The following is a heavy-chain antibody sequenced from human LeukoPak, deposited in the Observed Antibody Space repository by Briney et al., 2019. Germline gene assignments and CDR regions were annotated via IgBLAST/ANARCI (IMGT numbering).Heavy chain of an antibody. CDR2: INPNSGGT. V-gene: IGHV1-2*04. CDR3: ARDRNLWFGELLYGYYYGMDV. D-gene: IGHD3-10*01. CDR1: GYTFTSYY. Sequence: ASVKVSSKASGYTFTSYYMHWVRQAPGQGLEWMGWINPNSGGTNYAQKFQGWVTMTRDTSISTAYMELSRLRSDDTAVYYCARDRNLWFGELLYGYYYGMDVWGQGTTVTVSS. J-gene: IGHJ6*02.